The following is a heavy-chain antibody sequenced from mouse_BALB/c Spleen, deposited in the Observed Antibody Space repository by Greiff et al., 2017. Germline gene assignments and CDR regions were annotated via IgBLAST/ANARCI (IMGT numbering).Heavy chain of an antibody. Sequence: EVQLVESGGGLVKPGGSLKLSCAASGFTFSSYAMSWVRQSPEKRLEWVAEISSGGSYTYYPDTVTGRFTISRDNAKNTLYLEMSSLRSEDTAMYYCASSATGRVWYFDVWGAGTTVTVSS. CDR3: ASSATGRVWYFDV. CDR2: ISSGGSYT. CDR1: GFTFSSYA. V-gene: IGHV5-9-4*01. J-gene: IGHJ1*01. D-gene: IGHD4-1*02.